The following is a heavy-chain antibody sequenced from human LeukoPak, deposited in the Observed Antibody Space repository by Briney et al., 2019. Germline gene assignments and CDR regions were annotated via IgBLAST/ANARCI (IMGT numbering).Heavy chain of an antibody. V-gene: IGHV1-2*02. J-gene: IGHJ5*02. Sequence: ASVKVSCKASGYTFTGYYMHWVRQAPGQGLEWMGWINPNSGGTSYSQKFQGRVTMTRDTSISTAYMELSRLRSDDTAVYYCARLGYYGSGSYPNWFDPWGQGTLVTVSS. CDR2: INPNSGGT. CDR1: GYTFTGYY. D-gene: IGHD3-10*01. CDR3: ARLGYYGSGSYPNWFDP.